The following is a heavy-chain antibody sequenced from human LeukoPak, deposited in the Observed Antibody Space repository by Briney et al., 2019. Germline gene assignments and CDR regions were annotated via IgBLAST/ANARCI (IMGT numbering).Heavy chain of an antibody. V-gene: IGHV1-2*02. CDR2: SNFNSGGT. J-gene: IGHJ4*02. Sequence: ASVKDSCKASGYTFTGYYMHWVGQAPGQGVEGMGWSNFNSGGTNHAKKFQRRVTIIRDTSIRKAYMELSGLRSDDTAVYYCARDPSSMVRGVTDDYWGQGTLVTVSS. CDR3: ARDPSSMVRGVTDDY. D-gene: IGHD3-10*01. CDR1: GYTFTGYY.